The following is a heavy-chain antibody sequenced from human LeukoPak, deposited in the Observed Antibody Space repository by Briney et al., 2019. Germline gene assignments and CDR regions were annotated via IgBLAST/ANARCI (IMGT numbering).Heavy chain of an antibody. CDR1: GGSMNTISYY. Sequence: SETLSLTCTVSGGSMNTISYYWVWIRQAPEKGLEWIGSVYSRGSIYSNPSLRSRVTISLDTSKNQFSLNLSSVTVADTAVYYCARDRLSLGAFDIWGPGTTVIVSS. CDR2: VYSRGSI. J-gene: IGHJ3*02. CDR3: ARDRLSLGAFDI. V-gene: IGHV4-39*07. D-gene: IGHD3-16*01.